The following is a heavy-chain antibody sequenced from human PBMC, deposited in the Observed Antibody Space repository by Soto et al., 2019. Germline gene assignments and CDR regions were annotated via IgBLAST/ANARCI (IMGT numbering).Heavy chain of an antibody. CDR1: GDSFSSYY. CDR3: ARPGTTHYYYGMDV. D-gene: IGHD4-17*01. Sequence: SETLSLTCTVSGDSFSSYYWSWIRQPPGKGLEWIGYIYYSGSTNYNPSLKSRVTISVDTSKNQFSLKLSSVTAADTAVYYCARPGTTHYYYGMDVWGQGTTVTVSS. CDR2: IYYSGST. V-gene: IGHV4-59*01. J-gene: IGHJ6*02.